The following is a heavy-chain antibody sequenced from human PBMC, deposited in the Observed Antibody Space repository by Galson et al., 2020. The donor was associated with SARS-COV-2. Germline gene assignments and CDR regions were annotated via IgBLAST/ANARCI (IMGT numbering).Heavy chain of an antibody. V-gene: IGHV3-23*03. CDR2: IYSGGVT. J-gene: IGHJ4*02. Sequence: GGSLRLSCAASGLTFSSYGMNWVRQAPGKGLEWVSVIYSGGVTYYSDSVKGRFTISRDDSKHTLYLQMNSLRAEDTAIYYCAKDHYNYDGSGNYCDSWGKGTLVTVSS. CDR3: AKDHYNYDGSGNYCDS. D-gene: IGHD3-22*01. CDR1: GLTFSSYG.